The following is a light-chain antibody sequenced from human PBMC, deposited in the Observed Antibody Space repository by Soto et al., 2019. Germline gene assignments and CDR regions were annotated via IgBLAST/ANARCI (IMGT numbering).Light chain of an antibody. Sequence: QSALTQPPSVSGSPGQSVTISCTGTSSDVGSYNRVSWYQQTPGTAPKLMIYEVSNRPSGVPDRFSGSKSGNTASLTISGLQPEDETDYYCSSYTSSSTPVVFGGGTKLTVL. CDR1: SSDVGSYNR. CDR2: EVS. J-gene: IGLJ2*01. CDR3: SSYTSSSTPVV. V-gene: IGLV2-18*02.